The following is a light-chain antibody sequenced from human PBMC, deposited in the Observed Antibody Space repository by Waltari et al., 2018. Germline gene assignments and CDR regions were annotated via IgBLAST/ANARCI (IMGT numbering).Light chain of an antibody. CDR1: QRLTKNY. Sequence: RASQRLTKNYLAWYQQKLGQAPRLLIYGASSRAAGIPDRFSGSGSGTDFTLTISRLELEDFAVYYCQQYGSSIMYTFGQGTKLEIK. J-gene: IGKJ2*01. CDR2: GAS. CDR3: QQYGSSIMYT. V-gene: IGKV3-20*01.